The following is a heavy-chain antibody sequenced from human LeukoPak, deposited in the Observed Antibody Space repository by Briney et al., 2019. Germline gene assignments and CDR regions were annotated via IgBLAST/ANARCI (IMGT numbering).Heavy chain of an antibody. CDR2: INPSGANT. CDR3: AKGWFGELLLVYYYMDV. Sequence: QPGGSLRLSCAASGFTFSNYVMSWVRQAPGKGLEWISTINPSGANTYYAASVRGRLTISRDNSKNTLYLQMNSLRAEDTAVYYCAKGWFGELLLVYYYMDVWGKGTTVTVSS. V-gene: IGHV3-23*01. CDR1: GFTFSNYV. D-gene: IGHD3-10*01. J-gene: IGHJ6*03.